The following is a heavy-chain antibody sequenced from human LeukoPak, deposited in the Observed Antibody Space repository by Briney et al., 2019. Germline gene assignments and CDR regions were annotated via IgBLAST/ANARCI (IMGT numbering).Heavy chain of an antibody. J-gene: IGHJ6*03. D-gene: IGHD2-15*01. CDR1: GFTFNTYN. CDR2: ISSSSSYI. V-gene: IGHV3-21*04. Sequence: PGGSLRLSCAGSGFTFNTYNMNWVRQAPGKGLEWVSSISSSSSYIYYADSVKGRFTISRDNAKNSLYLQMNSLRAEDTAIYYCAKNGDRGAYCTGGTRYPYFYYYMDVWGKGTTVTI. CDR3: AKNGDRGAYCTGGTRYPYFYYYMDV.